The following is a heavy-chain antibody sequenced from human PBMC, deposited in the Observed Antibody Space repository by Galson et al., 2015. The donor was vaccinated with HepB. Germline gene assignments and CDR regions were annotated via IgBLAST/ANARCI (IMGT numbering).Heavy chain of an antibody. CDR2: ISSSSSTI. CDR1: GFTFSSYS. Sequence: SLRLSCAASGFTFSSYSMNWVRQAPGKGLEWVSYISSSSSTIYYADSVKGRFTISRDNAKNSLYLQMNSLRAEDTAVYYCARVPDYYGSGSDDYWGQGTLVTVSS. CDR3: ARVPDYYGSGSDDY. J-gene: IGHJ4*02. V-gene: IGHV3-48*01. D-gene: IGHD3-10*01.